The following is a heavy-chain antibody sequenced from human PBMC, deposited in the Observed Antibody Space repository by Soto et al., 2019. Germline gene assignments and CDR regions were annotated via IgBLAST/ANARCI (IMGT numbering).Heavy chain of an antibody. J-gene: IGHJ3*02. CDR1: GGSISSSSYY. CDR3: AGQPTRDAFDI. V-gene: IGHV4-39*01. Sequence: PSETLSLTCTVSGGSISSSSYYWGWIRQPPGKGLEWIGSIYYSGSTYYNPSLKSRVTISVDTSKNQFSLKLSSVTAADSAVYYCAGQPTRDAFDIWGQGTMVTVSS. CDR2: IYYSGST. D-gene: IGHD1-26*01.